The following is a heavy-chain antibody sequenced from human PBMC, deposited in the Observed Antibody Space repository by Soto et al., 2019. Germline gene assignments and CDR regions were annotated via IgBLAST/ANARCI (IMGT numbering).Heavy chain of an antibody. CDR2: IIPILGIT. V-gene: IGHV1-69*01. D-gene: IGHD1-20*01. J-gene: IGHJ1*01. CDR3: ARDPRSITGTTSSEDFQH. Sequence: QAQLMQSGAEVKKPGSSVKVSCKASGGTFSGYAISWVRQAPGQGLEWMGGIIPILGITNYAQKFQGRITIAADESTGTVYMDLRSLRSGDTAVYYCARDPRSITGTTSSEDFQHWGQGTLVSVSS. CDR1: GGTFSGYA.